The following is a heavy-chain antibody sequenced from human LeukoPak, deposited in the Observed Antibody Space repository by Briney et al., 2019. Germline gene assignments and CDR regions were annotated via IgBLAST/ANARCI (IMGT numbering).Heavy chain of an antibody. J-gene: IGHJ6*02. D-gene: IGHD6-13*01. CDR3: ARDAIAALSPATYYYYGMDV. Sequence: PSETLSLTCTVSGGSISSGGYYWSWIRQHPGKGLEWIGYINYSGSTYYNPSLKSRVTISVDTSKNQFSLKLSSVTAADTAVYYCARDAIAALSPATYYYYGMDVWGQGTTVTVSS. CDR1: GGSISSGGYY. V-gene: IGHV4-31*03. CDR2: INYSGST.